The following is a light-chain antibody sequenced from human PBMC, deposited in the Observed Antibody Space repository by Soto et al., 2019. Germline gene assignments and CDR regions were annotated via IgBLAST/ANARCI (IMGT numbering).Light chain of an antibody. CDR3: QQYGSSPYT. CDR2: GAS. V-gene: IGKV3-20*01. CDR1: QSVRNSY. J-gene: IGKJ2*01. Sequence: EILLTQSPGTLSLSPGERATLSCRASQSVRNSYLAWYQQKPGQAPRLLIYGASGRATGIPDRFSGSGSGTDFTLTISRLEPEDFAVYDCQQYGSSPYTFGQGTKLEI.